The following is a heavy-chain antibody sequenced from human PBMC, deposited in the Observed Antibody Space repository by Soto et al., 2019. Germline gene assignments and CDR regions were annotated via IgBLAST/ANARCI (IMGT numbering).Heavy chain of an antibody. CDR3: AKSRVFIGAIVTLLDS. CDR2: ISGSGDTA. V-gene: IGHV3-23*01. CDR1: GFTFSSYA. D-gene: IGHD3-16*02. J-gene: IGHJ4*02. Sequence: PGGSLRLSCAASGFTFSSYAMSWVRQAPGKGLEWVSAISGSGDTAYYADSVKGRFTISRGNSENTLYLQMNGLRADDTALYFCAKSRVFIGAIVTLLDSWGQGTQVTVSS.